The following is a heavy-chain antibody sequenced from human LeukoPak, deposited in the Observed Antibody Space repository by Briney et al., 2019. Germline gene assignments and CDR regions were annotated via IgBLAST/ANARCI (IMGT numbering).Heavy chain of an antibody. J-gene: IGHJ4*02. Sequence: PSETLSLTCTVSGDSINSLDLWSWVRQPPGKGLEWIGSIYYSGSTYYNLSLKSRVTISVDTSKNQFSLKLSSVTAADTAVYHCARTVNYYDSSGYGGYYFDYWGQGTLVIVSS. CDR3: ARTVNYYDSSGYGGYYFDY. V-gene: IGHV4-39*01. D-gene: IGHD3-22*01. CDR1: GDSINSLDL. CDR2: IYYSGST.